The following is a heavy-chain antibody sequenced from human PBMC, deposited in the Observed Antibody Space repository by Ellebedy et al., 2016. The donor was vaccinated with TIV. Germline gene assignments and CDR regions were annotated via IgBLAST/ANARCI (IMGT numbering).Heavy chain of an antibody. V-gene: IGHV5-51*01. CDR2: IQPSDSDA. CDR1: GYTFTDYW. Sequence: KVSCKASGYTFTDYWIGWVRQNPGKGLEWMGIIQPSDSDARYSPAFRGQVTISADKSITPAYLQWNSLQAADTAIYYCSKNLRAGYSYGSAFEFWGQGTLVTVSS. D-gene: IGHD1-26*01. CDR3: SKNLRAGYSYGSAFEF. J-gene: IGHJ4*02.